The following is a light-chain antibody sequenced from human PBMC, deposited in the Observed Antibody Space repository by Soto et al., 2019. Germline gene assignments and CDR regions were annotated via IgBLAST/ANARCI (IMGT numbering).Light chain of an antibody. CDR1: SSNIGAGYD. Sequence: QAVVTQPPSVSGAPGQRVTISCTGSSSNIGAGYDVHWYQQLPGTAPKLLIYSDSSRPSGVPDRFSASKSGTSASLAITGLQAEDEADYYCQSYDSSLRGVVFGGGTKLTVL. CDR3: QSYDSSLRGVV. J-gene: IGLJ2*01. V-gene: IGLV1-40*01. CDR2: SDS.